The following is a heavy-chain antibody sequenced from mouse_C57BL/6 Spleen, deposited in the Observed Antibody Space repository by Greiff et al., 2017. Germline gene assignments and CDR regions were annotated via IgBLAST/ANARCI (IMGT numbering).Heavy chain of an antibody. V-gene: IGHV1-62-2*01. CDR3: ARHGDPATAQATWAWFAY. J-gene: IGHJ3*01. D-gene: IGHD3-2*02. CDR2: FYPGSGSI. Sequence: VKLVESGAELVKPGASVKLSCKASGYTFTEYTIHWVKQRSGQGLEWIGWFYPGSGSIKYNEKFKDKATLTADKSSSTVYMELSRLTSEDSAVYFCARHGDPATAQATWAWFAYWGQGTLVTVSA. CDR1: GYTFTEYT.